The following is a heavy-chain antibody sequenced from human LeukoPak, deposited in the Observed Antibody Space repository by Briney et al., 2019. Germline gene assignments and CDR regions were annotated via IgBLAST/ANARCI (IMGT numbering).Heavy chain of an antibody. Sequence: SETLSLTCTVSGGFLSSSAYYWGWIRQFPGKGLEWIGDLYKGVNSDSNPSLRSRVTMSLDTSKNQFSLKLSSVTAADTAVYYCARHPVYYDFWSGYSSVDYWGQGTLVTVSS. V-gene: IGHV4-39*01. CDR1: GGFLSSSAYY. J-gene: IGHJ4*02. D-gene: IGHD3-3*01. CDR3: ARHPVYYDFWSGYSSVDY. CDR2: LYKGVNS.